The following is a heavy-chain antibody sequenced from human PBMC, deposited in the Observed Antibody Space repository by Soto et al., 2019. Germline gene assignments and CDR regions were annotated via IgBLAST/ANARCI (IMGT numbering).Heavy chain of an antibody. J-gene: IGHJ6*02. CDR3: ARDAVGYCSSTSCYEVGYYYYGMDV. CDR1: GGSISSGGYY. D-gene: IGHD2-2*01. V-gene: IGHV4-31*03. Sequence: SETLSLTCTVSGGSISSGGYYWSWIRQHPGKGLEWIGYIYYSGSTYYNPSLKSRVTISVDTSKNQFSLKLSSVTAADTAVYYCARDAVGYCSSTSCYEVGYYYYGMDVWGQGTTVTVSS. CDR2: IYYSGST.